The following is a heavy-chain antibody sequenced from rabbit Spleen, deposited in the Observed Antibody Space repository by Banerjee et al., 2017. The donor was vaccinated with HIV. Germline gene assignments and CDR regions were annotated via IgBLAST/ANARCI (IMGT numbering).Heavy chain of an antibody. Sequence: QSLEESGGDLVKPGASLTLTCTASGFSFSTRYYMCWVRQAPGKGLEWIACIDAGSSGTTSYATWAKGRFTISKTSSTTVTLQMPSLTAADTATYFCARETSSGWGVVSFYFNLWGPGTLVTVS. V-gene: IGHV1S40*01. CDR3: ARETSSGWGVVSFYFNL. D-gene: IGHD4-1*01. CDR2: IDAGSSGTT. CDR1: GFSFSTRYY. J-gene: IGHJ4*01.